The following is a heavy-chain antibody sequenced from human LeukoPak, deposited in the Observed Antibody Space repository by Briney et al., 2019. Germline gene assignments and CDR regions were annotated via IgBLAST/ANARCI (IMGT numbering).Heavy chain of an antibody. CDR2: FDPADGVT. V-gene: IGHV1-24*01. CDR3: ATESRVRGPRFFVY. D-gene: IGHD3-10*01. J-gene: IGHJ4*02. CDR1: GSTVTELS. Sequence: SSVKVSCKVSGSTVTELSIHLVRQAPGKGLEWMGGFDPADGVTIYAQKFQGRVTMTEDTSTDTAYMKLSSLRSSDTALYYCATESRVRGPRFFVYWGQGTLVIVSS.